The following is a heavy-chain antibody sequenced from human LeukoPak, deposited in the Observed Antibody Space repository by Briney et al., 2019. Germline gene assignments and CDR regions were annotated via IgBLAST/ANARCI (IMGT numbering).Heavy chain of an antibody. CDR1: GFTFSSYD. CDR3: ARVPGIAAAGIGYYYYGMDV. Sequence: GGSLRLSCAASGFTFSSYDMHWVRQATGKGREWVSAIGTAGDTYYPGSVKGRFTISRENAKNSLYLQMNSLRAGDTAVYYCARVPGIAAAGIGYYYYGMDVWGQGTTVTVSS. CDR2: IGTAGDT. J-gene: IGHJ6*02. D-gene: IGHD6-13*01. V-gene: IGHV3-13*01.